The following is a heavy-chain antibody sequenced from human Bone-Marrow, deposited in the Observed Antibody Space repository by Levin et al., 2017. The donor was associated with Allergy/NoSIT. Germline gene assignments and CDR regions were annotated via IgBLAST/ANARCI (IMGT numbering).Heavy chain of an antibody. D-gene: IGHD4-17*01. CDR3: VREDYGDYLDY. CDR2: ISSSSSTI. CDR1: GFTLSNYI. J-gene: IGHJ4*02. V-gene: IGHV3-48*01. Sequence: GESLKISCAASGFTLSNYIMNWVRQAPGKGLEWVSFISSSSSTIYYADSVKGRFTISRNNAKNLLYLQMNSLRAEDTAVYYCVREDYGDYLDYWGQGTLVTVSS.